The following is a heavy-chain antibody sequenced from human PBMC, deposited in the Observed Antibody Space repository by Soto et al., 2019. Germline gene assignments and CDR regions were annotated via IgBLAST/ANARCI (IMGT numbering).Heavy chain of an antibody. CDR1: GFTFSSHE. D-gene: IGHD3-22*01. V-gene: IGHV3-23*01. CDR3: AKDGDYEYFDY. Sequence: PGGSLRLSCAASGFTFSSHEMHWVRQAPGKGLEWVSSINNNSGRKYYADSVKGRFTISRDNSKNTLFLQMNSLKAEDTAVYFCAKDGDYEYFDYWGQGTTVTVSS. CDR2: INNNSGRK. J-gene: IGHJ4*03.